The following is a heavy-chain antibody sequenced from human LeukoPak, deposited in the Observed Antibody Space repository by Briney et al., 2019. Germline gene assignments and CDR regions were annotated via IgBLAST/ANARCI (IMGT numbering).Heavy chain of an antibody. CDR2: ISSISNYI. CDR3: ARDVGGDYLDAFDI. V-gene: IGHV3-21*01. D-gene: IGHD4-17*01. Sequence: PGGSLTLSCAVSGFTFSSYSMSWVRQAPGKGLEWVSSISSISNYIYYSGSLKGRFTVSRDNAKNSLYLQMNSLRVEDRAVYYCARDVGGDYLDAFDIWGQGTRVTVSS. CDR1: GFTFSSYS. J-gene: IGHJ3*02.